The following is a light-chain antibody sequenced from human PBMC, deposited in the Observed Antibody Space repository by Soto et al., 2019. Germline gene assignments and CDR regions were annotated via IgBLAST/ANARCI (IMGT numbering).Light chain of an antibody. J-gene: IGKJ2*01. Sequence: IQMTQSPSTVSASVGDRVTITCRASQSISSSLAWYQQKPGKAPKVLIYDASSLDSGVPSRFSGSGYGTEFTLTFSSLQPGDFATYSCQQYESYPYSFGQGTKLEIK. CDR2: DAS. V-gene: IGKV1-5*01. CDR3: QQYESYPYS. CDR1: QSISSS.